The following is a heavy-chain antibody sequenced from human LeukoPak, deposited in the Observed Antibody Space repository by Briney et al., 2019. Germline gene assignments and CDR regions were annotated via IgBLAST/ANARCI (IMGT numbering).Heavy chain of an antibody. CDR2: IYGGGGT. Sequence: GGSLRLSCAASGFTVSSDYMNWVSQVQGKGLEWVTSIYGGGGTYYADSVKGRFTISRHSSKNRLYLQMNSLRAEDTAVYYCARGALYFDFWGQGTLVTVSS. CDR1: GFTVSSDY. CDR3: ARGALYFDF. J-gene: IGHJ4*02. V-gene: IGHV3-53*04.